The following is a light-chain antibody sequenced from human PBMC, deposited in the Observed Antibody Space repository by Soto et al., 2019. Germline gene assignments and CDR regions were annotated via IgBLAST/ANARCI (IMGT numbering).Light chain of an antibody. CDR3: AAWDDSLSGWV. CDR2: KNN. V-gene: IGLV1-47*01. CDR1: SSNIGINY. J-gene: IGLJ3*02. Sequence: QSELTQPPSASGTPGQRVTISCSGSSSNIGINYVYWYQQLPGTAPKLLIYKNNERPSGVPDRFSGSKSGTSASLAISGLRSDDEADYYCAAWDDSLSGWVFGGGTKLTVL.